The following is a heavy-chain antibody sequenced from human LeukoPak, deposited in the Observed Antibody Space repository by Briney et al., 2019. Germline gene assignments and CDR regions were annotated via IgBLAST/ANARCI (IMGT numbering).Heavy chain of an antibody. Sequence: PSETLSLTCAVSGGSISSGGYSWSWIRQPPGKGLEWIGYIYYSGSTYYNPSLKSRVTISVDTSKNQFSLKLSSVTAADTAVYYCARLRDYYYNYMDVWGKGTTVTISS. J-gene: IGHJ6*03. V-gene: IGHV4-30-4*07. CDR3: ARLRDYYYNYMDV. CDR2: IYYSGST. CDR1: GGSISSGGYS.